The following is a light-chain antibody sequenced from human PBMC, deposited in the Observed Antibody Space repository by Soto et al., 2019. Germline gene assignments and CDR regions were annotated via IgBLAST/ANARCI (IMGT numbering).Light chain of an antibody. CDR1: QSVSSSY. J-gene: IGKJ5*01. CDR2: SAS. Sequence: EIVLTQSPGTLSLSPGERATLSCRASQSVSSSYLAWYQQKTGQAPRLLIYSASSRATGIPDRFSGSGSGTDFTLTISRLEPEDFAVYSCQQYSSSPVTFGQGTRLEIK. CDR3: QQYSSSPVT. V-gene: IGKV3-20*01.